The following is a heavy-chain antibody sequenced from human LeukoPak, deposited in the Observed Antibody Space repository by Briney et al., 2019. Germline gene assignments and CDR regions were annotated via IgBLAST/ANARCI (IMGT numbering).Heavy chain of an antibody. Sequence: SETLSLTCTVSGGSISSSSYYWGWIRQPPGKGLEWIGSIYYSGSTYYNPSLKSRVTISVDTSKNQFSLKLSSVTAADTAVYYCARHCSSTSCYGKGYYYYGMDVWGQGTTVTVSS. CDR3: ARHCSSTSCYGKGYYYYGMDV. D-gene: IGHD2-2*01. CDR2: IYYSGST. J-gene: IGHJ6*02. V-gene: IGHV4-39*07. CDR1: GGSISSSSYY.